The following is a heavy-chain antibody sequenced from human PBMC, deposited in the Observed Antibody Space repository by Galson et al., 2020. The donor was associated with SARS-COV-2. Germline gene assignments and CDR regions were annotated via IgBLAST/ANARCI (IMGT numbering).Heavy chain of an antibody. V-gene: IGHV4-4*07. Sequence: SETLSLTCTVSGGSISSYYWSWIRQPAGKGTEWIGRIYTSGSTNYNPSLKSRVTMSVDTSKNQFSLKLSSVTAADTAVYYCARATPTTFGGVIVIPYNAFDIWGQGTMVTVSS. CDR3: ARATPTTFGGVIVIPYNAFDI. CDR1: GGSISSYY. CDR2: IYTSGST. J-gene: IGHJ3*02. D-gene: IGHD3-16*02.